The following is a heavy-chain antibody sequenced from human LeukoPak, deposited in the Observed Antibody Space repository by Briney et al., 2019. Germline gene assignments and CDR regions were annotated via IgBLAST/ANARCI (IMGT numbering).Heavy chain of an antibody. D-gene: IGHD6-6*01. CDR3: ARAEYSSSVDYYYYMDV. V-gene: IGHV1-69*05. J-gene: IGHJ6*03. CDR1: GGTFSSYA. CDR2: IIPIFGTA. Sequence: GSSVKVSCKASGGTFSSYAISWVRQAPGQGLEWMGGIIPIFGTANYAQKFQGRVTITTDESTSTAYMELSSLRSEDTAVYYCARAEYSSSVDYYYYMDVWGKGTTVTVSS.